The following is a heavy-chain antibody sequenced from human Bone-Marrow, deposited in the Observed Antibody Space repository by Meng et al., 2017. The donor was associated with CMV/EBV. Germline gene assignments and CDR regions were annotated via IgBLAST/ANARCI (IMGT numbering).Heavy chain of an antibody. V-gene: IGHV1-2*02. J-gene: IGHJ4*02. D-gene: IGHD6-19*01. Sequence: QVQLVQSGAEVKKPGSSVRVSCKASGGTFSNYALNWVRQAPGQGPEWMGWINPNSGGTNYAQKFQGRVTMTRDTSISTAYMELSRLRSDDTAVYYCARVAGQISSSGDFDYWGQGTLVTVSS. CDR2: INPNSGGT. CDR3: ARVAGQISSSGDFDY. CDR1: GGTFSNYA.